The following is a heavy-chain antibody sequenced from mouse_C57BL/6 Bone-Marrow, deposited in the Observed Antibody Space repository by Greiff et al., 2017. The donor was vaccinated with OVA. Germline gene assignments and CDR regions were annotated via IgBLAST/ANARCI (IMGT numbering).Heavy chain of an antibody. D-gene: IGHD1-1*01. CDR3: ARGDYGSSYDYAMDY. CDR2: IYPGSGNT. V-gene: IGHV1-76*01. J-gene: IGHJ4*01. CDR1: GYTFTDYY. Sequence: VQLQQSAAELVRPGASVKLSCKASGYTFTDYYINWVKQRPGQGLVWIARIYPGSGNTYYNEKFKGKATLTAEKSSSTAYMQLSSLTSEDSAVYFCARGDYGSSYDYAMDYWGQGTSVTVSS.